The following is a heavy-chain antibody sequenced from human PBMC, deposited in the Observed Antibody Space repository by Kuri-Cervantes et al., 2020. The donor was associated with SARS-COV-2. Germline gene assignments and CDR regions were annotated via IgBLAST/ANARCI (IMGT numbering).Heavy chain of an antibody. CDR1: GGSFSGYY. CDR2: INHSGST. D-gene: IGHD2-2*01. J-gene: IGHJ6*02. V-gene: IGHV4-34*01. Sequence: GSLRLSCAVYGGSFSGYYWSWIRRPPGKGLEWIGEINHSGSTNYNPSLKSRVTISVDTSKNQFSLKLSSVTAADTAVYYCARSPRCSSTSCRYYYYGMDVWGQGTTVTVSS. CDR3: ARSPRCSSTSCRYYYYGMDV.